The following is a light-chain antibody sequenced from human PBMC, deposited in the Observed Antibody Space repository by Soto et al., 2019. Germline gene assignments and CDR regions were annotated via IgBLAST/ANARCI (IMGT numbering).Light chain of an antibody. CDR2: GAS. Sequence: EIVLTQSPGTLSLSPGERATLSGRTSQSVSSSYLAWYQQKPGQAPRLLIYGASSRATGIPDRFSGSGSGTDFTLTIGRLEPEDFAVYYCQQYGRSWWTFGQGTKVEIK. CDR3: QQYGRSWWT. V-gene: IGKV3-20*01. CDR1: QSVSSSY. J-gene: IGKJ1*01.